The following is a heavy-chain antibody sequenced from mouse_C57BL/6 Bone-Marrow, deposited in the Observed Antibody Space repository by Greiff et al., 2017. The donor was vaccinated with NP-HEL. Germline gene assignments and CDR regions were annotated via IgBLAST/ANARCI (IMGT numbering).Heavy chain of an antibody. V-gene: IGHV1-64*01. CDR3: ARAPVYYDGDPYYFDY. J-gene: IGHJ2*01. CDR1: GYTFTSYW. CDR2: IHPNSGST. Sequence: VQLQQPGAELVKPGASVKLSCKASGYTFTSYWMHWVKQRPGQGLEWIGMIHPNSGSTNYNEKFKSKATLTVDKSSSTAYMQLSSLTSEDSAVYYCARAPVYYDGDPYYFDYWGQGTTLTVSS. D-gene: IGHD1-1*01.